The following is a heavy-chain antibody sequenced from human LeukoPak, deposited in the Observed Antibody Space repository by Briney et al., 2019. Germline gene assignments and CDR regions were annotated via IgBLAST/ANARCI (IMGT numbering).Heavy chain of an antibody. D-gene: IGHD4-17*01. CDR2: IYSGGST. V-gene: IGHV3-53*01. CDR1: GFTVSSNH. CDR3: ARGLMEVTTIYFAN. Sequence: PGGSLRLSCAASGFTVSSNHMTWVRQAPGKGLEWVSVIYSGGSTYYADSVKGRFTISRDNSKNTLYLQMNSLRAEDTAMYYCARGLMEVTTIYFANWGRGTLATVSS. J-gene: IGHJ4*02.